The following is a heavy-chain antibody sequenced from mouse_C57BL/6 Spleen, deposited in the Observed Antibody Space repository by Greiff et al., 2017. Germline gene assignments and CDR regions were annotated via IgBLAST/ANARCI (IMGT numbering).Heavy chain of an antibody. J-gene: IGHJ1*03. CDR3: ARSPLYYGSSSYWYFDV. CDR1: GYAFSSSW. D-gene: IGHD1-1*01. V-gene: IGHV1-82*01. CDR2: IYPGDGDT. Sequence: VQLVESGPELVKPGASVKISCKASGYAFSSSWMNWVKQRPGKGLEWIGRIYPGDGDTNYNGKFKGKATLTADKSSSTAYMQLSSLTSEDSAVYFCARSPLYYGSSSYWYFDVWGTGTTVTVSS.